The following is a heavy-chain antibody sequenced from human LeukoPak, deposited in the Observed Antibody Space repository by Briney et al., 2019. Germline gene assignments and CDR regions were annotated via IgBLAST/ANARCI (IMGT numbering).Heavy chain of an antibody. CDR1: GYSIRSGYY. J-gene: IGHJ4*02. CDR3: ARGLSSWYSY. D-gene: IGHD6-13*01. V-gene: IGHV4-38-2*01. Sequence: SETLSLTCAVSGYSIRSGYYWGWIRRPPGKGREGIGSIYRSGSTYYNPSLKFRVTTSVDTSKNQLFLKLTSVTAADTAMYYCARGLSSWYSYWGQGTPVTVSP. CDR2: IYRSGST.